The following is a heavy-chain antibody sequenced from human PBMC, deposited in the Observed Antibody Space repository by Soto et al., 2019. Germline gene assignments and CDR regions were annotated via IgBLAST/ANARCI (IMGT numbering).Heavy chain of an antibody. V-gene: IGHV3-30-3*01. D-gene: IGHD6-19*01. J-gene: IGHJ4*02. Sequence: QVQLVESGGGVVQPGRSLRLSCAASGFTFSSYAMHWVRQAPGKGLEWVAFISYDGSNKYYADSVKGRFTISRDNSKNTLYLQMNRLRAEDTAVYYCERAQVAGCWGVVGYWGQGTLVTVSS. CDR2: ISYDGSNK. CDR3: ERAQVAGCWGVVGY. CDR1: GFTFSSYA.